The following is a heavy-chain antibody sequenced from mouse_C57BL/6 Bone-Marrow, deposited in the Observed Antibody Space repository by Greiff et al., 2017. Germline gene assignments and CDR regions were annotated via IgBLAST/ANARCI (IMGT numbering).Heavy chain of an antibody. J-gene: IGHJ1*03. V-gene: IGHV5-6*01. Sequence: EVQLVESGGDLVKPGGSLKLSCAASGFTFSSYGMSWVRQTPDKRLEWVATISSGGGYTYYPDSVKGRFTISRDNAKNTLYLQMSSLKSEDTAMFYCAREPTIVTTVFYWYFDVWGTGTTVTVSS. CDR2: ISSGGGYT. CDR1: GFTFSSYG. D-gene: IGHD2-5*01. CDR3: AREPTIVTTVFYWYFDV.